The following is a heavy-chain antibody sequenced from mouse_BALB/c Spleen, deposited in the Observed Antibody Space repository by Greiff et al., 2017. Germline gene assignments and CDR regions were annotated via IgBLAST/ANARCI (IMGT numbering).Heavy chain of an antibody. V-gene: IGHV1-5*01. CDR2: IYPGNSDT. D-gene: IGHD2-4*01. CDR3: TRPSTMITTRGLDY. J-gene: IGHJ2*01. Sequence: VQLKESGTVLARPGASVKMSCKASGYTFTSYWMHWVKQRPGQGLEWIGAIYPGNSDTSYNQKFKGKAKLTAVTSTSTAYMELSSLTNEDSAVYYCTRPSTMITTRGLDYWGQGTTLTVSS. CDR1: GYTFTSYW.